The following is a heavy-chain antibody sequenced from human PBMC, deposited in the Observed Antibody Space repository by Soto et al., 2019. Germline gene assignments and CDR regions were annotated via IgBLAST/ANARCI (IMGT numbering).Heavy chain of an antibody. CDR3: ATLTISGVVINPMDV. Sequence: GESLKISFKGSGYSFTSYWISGVRQMPGKGLEWMGRIDPSDSYTNHSPSFQGHVTISADKSISTAYLQWSSLKASDTAMYYCATLTISGVVINPMDVWGQGTTVTVS. CDR2: IDPSDSYT. D-gene: IGHD3-3*01. J-gene: IGHJ6*02. CDR1: GYSFTSYW. V-gene: IGHV5-10-1*01.